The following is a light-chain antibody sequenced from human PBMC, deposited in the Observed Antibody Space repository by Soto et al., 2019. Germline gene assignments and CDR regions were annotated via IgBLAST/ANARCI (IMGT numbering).Light chain of an antibody. V-gene: IGLV2-14*01. Sequence: QSALTQPASVSGSPGQSITISCTGTSSDVGGYNYVSWYQQHPGKAPELMIYDVSNRPSGVSNRFSGSKSGNTASLTISGLQAEDEADYFCSSYTSSSTLFGGGTQLTVL. J-gene: IGLJ2*01. CDR3: SSYTSSSTL. CDR1: SSDVGGYNY. CDR2: DVS.